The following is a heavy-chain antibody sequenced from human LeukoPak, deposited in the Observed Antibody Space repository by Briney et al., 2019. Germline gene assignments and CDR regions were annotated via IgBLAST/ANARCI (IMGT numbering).Heavy chain of an antibody. Sequence: PGGSLRLSCAASGFTFSTYAMSWVRQAPGKGLEWVSAISGSGGSTYYADSVKGRFTISRDNSKNTLYLQMNSLRAEDTAVYYCSKSTVHLDDSSGFDYWGQGTLVSVFS. CDR1: GFTFSTYA. CDR3: SKSTVHLDDSSGFDY. J-gene: IGHJ4*02. D-gene: IGHD3-22*01. CDR2: ISGSGGST. V-gene: IGHV3-23*01.